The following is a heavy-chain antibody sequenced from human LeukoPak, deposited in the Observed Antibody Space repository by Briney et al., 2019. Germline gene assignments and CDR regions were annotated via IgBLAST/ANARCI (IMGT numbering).Heavy chain of an antibody. D-gene: IGHD5-18*01. Sequence: SGTLPLTCTVSGGSVSSGSYYWRWLRQPPGKGLEWLGYIYYSGSTNYNPSLKSRVTISVDTSKNQFSLKLSSVTAADTAVYYCARGQYSYGYYFDYWGQGTLVTVSS. CDR3: ARGQYSYGYYFDY. CDR2: IYYSGST. V-gene: IGHV4-61*01. J-gene: IGHJ4*02. CDR1: GGSVSSGSYY.